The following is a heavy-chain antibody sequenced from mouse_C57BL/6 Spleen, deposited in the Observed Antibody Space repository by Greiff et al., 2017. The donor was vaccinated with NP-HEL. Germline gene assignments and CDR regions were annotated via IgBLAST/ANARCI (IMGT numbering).Heavy chain of an antibody. CDR1: GFTFSSYA. J-gene: IGHJ2*01. D-gene: IGHD2-4*01. V-gene: IGHV5-4*03. CDR3: ARWDYDEGDFDY. Sequence: EVKLMESGGGLVKPGGSLKLSCAASGFTFSSYAMSWVRQTPEKRLEWVATISDGGSYTYYPDNVKGRFTISRDNAKNNLYLQMSHLKAEDTAMYYCARWDYDEGDFDYWGQGTTLTVSS. CDR2: ISDGGSYT.